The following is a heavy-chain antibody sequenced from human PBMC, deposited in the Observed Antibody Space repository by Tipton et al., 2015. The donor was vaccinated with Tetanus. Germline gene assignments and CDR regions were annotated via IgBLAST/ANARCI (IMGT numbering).Heavy chain of an antibody. CDR1: FTFTNAW. CDR3: TSSGPGASGGDS. CDR2: VKSKLDGGAI. J-gene: IGHJ4*02. V-gene: IGHV3-15*01. D-gene: IGHD3-16*01. Sequence: FTFTNAWMSWVRQAPGKGLEWVGRVKSKLDGGAIDYAASMEGRFILSRDDSNNTVYLQMNSLQAVDTAVYDCTSSGPGASGGDSWGPGSLVTVSS.